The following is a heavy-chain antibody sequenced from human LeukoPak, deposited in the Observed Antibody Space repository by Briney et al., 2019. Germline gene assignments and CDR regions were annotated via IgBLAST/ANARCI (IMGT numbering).Heavy chain of an antibody. J-gene: IGHJ4*02. Sequence: GGSLRLSCAASGFTFSSYSMHWVRQAPGKGLVWVSRIKSDGSDTTYADSVKGRFTISRDNAKNMLYLQMNSLRAEDTAVYYCVNYGWGRPAWGQGTLVTVSS. V-gene: IGHV3-74*03. D-gene: IGHD3-10*01. CDR2: IKSDGSDT. CDR3: VNYGWGRPA. CDR1: GFTFSSYS.